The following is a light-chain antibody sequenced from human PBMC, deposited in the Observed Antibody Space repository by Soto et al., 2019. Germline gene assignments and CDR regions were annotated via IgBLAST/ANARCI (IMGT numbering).Light chain of an antibody. Sequence: EIVLTQSPATLSLSPGERATLSCRASQSVSTYLAWFHQKPGQAPRLLIYGASNRATGIPARFSGSGSGTVFTLTISSLEPEDFAVYYCQQRSNWPPYTFGQGTKLEIK. J-gene: IGKJ2*01. CDR3: QQRSNWPPYT. CDR2: GAS. CDR1: QSVSTY. V-gene: IGKV3-11*01.